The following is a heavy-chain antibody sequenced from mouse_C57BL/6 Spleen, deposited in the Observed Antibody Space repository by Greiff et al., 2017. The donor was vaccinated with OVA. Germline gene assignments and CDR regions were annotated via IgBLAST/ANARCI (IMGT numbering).Heavy chain of an antibody. CDR3: TREGVLRRGGFDY. CDR2: ISSGGDSI. Sequence: EVKLVESGEGLVKPGGSLKLSCAASGFTFSSYAMSWVRQTPEKRLEWVAYISSGGDSIYYADTVTGRFTISRDNARNTLYLQMSSLKSEDTAMDYCTREGVLRRGGFDYWGQGTTLTVSS. J-gene: IGHJ2*01. V-gene: IGHV5-9-1*02. CDR1: GFTFSSYA. D-gene: IGHD1-1*01.